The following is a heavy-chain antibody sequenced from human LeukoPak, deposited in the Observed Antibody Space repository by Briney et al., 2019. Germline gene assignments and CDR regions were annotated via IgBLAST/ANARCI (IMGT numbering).Heavy chain of an antibody. CDR3: ARDLSRSYYNPFGY. Sequence: ASVKVSCKASGYTFTSYGISWVRQAPGQGLEGMGWISAYNGNTNYAQKLQGRVTMTTDTYTSTAYMELRSLTSNDPAVYYGARDLSRSYYNPFGYWGPGTLGTLSP. CDR2: ISAYNGNT. V-gene: IGHV1-18*01. J-gene: IGHJ4*02. CDR1: GYTFTSYG. D-gene: IGHD3-10*01.